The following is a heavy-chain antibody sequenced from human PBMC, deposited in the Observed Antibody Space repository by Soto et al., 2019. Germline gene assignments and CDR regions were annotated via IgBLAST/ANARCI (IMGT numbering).Heavy chain of an antibody. V-gene: IGHV4-39*01. Sequence: SETLSLTCTVSGGSVSSSSYYWGWVRQPPGKGLEWIGSVYYSGSTYYNPSLESRVTISVDKSKNQFSLKLMSLSAADTAVYSCGGVEGLAKICYSLDYWGQGALVTVSS. J-gene: IGHJ4*02. CDR2: VYYSGST. CDR1: GGSVSSSSYY. D-gene: IGHD3-3*01. CDR3: GGVEGLAKICYSLDY.